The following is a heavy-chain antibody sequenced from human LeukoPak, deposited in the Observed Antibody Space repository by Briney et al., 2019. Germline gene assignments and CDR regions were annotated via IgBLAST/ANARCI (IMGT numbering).Heavy chain of an antibody. V-gene: IGHV3-11*01. CDR3: AREYYYDSSGYYYGY. CDR2: ISSSGSTI. D-gene: IGHD3-22*01. CDR1: GFTFSDYY. J-gene: IGHJ4*02. Sequence: TGGSLRLSCAASGFTFSDYYMSWIRQAPGKGLEWVSYISSSGSTIYYADSVKGRFTISRDNAKNSLYLQMNSLRAEDTAVYYCAREYYYDSSGYYYGYWGQGTLVTVSS.